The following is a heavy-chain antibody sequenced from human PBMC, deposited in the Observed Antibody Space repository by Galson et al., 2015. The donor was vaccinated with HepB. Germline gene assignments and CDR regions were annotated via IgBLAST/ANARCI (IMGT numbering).Heavy chain of an antibody. V-gene: IGHV3-21*06. Sequence: SLRLSCAASGFTFSSYGMNWVRQAPGKGLEWVSSISSSSTYTYYVDSVKGRFTISRDNAKNSLYLQMNSLRAEDTAVYYCGRLSYDWNYVIDYWGQGTLVTVSS. CDR2: ISSSSTYT. J-gene: IGHJ4*02. CDR3: GRLSYDWNYVIDY. D-gene: IGHD1-7*01. CDR1: GFTFSSYG.